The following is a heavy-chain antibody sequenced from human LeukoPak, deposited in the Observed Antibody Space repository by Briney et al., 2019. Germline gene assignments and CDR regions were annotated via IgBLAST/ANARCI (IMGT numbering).Heavy chain of an antibody. D-gene: IGHD3-22*01. CDR2: IYHSGST. CDR1: GGSISSYY. Sequence: SETLSLTCTVSGGSISSYYWSWVRQPPGKGLEWIGEIYHSGSTNYNPSLKSRVTISVDKSKNQFSLKLSSVTAADTAVYYCARGRLMVFYYDSSGYYFDAFDIWGQGTMVTVSS. V-gene: IGHV4-34*01. J-gene: IGHJ3*02. CDR3: ARGRLMVFYYDSSGYYFDAFDI.